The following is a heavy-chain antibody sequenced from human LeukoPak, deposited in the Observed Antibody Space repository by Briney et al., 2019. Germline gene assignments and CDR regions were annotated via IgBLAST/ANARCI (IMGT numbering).Heavy chain of an antibody. Sequence: PGGSLRLSCAASGFTVSSNYMSWVRQAPGKGLEWVSVIYSGGSTYCADSVKGRFTISRDNSKNTLYLQMNSLRAEDTAVYYCAKDRPGYGVFHDAFDIWGQGTMVTVSS. CDR1: GFTVSSNY. V-gene: IGHV3-53*05. D-gene: IGHD4-17*01. CDR2: IYSGGST. J-gene: IGHJ3*02. CDR3: AKDRPGYGVFHDAFDI.